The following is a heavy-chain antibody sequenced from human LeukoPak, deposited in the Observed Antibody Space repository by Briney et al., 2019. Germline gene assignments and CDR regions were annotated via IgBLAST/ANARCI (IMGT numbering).Heavy chain of an antibody. V-gene: IGHV4-34*01. J-gene: IGHJ4*02. D-gene: IGHD6-6*01. CDR3: ARYSSSSEIDY. Sequence: SETLSLTCAVYGGSFSGYYWSWIRQPPGKGLEWIGEINHSGSTNYNPSLKSRVTISVDTSKNQFSLKLSSVTAADTAVYYCARYSSSSEIDYWGQGTLVTVSS. CDR1: GGSFSGYY. CDR2: INHSGST.